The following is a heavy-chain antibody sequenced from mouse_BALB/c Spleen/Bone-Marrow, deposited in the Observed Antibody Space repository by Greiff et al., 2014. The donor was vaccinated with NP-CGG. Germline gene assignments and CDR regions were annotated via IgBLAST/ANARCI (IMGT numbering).Heavy chain of an antibody. CDR2: ISTYSGNT. Sequence: QVQLQQSGPELVRPGVSVKISCKGSGYTFTDYAMHWVKQSHAKSLEWIGVISTYSGNTNYNQKFKGKATMTVDKSSSTAYMELARLTSEDSAIYYCARYGYGSSYYAMDYWGQGTSVTVSS. D-gene: IGHD1-1*01. CDR1: GYTFTDYA. CDR3: ARYGYGSSYYAMDY. J-gene: IGHJ4*01. V-gene: IGHV1-67*01.